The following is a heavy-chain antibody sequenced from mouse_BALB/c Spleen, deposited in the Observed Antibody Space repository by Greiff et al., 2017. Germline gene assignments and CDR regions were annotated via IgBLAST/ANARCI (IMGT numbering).Heavy chain of an antibody. D-gene: IGHD2-3*01. CDR3: TRGGDYDGYYWFAY. J-gene: IGHJ3*01. V-gene: IGHV5-6-4*01. CDR1: GFTFSSYT. Sequence: EVKLVESGGGLVKPGGSLKLSCAASGFTFSSYTMSWVRQTPEKRLEWVATISSGGSYTYYPDSVKGRFTISRDNAKNTLYLQMSSLKSEDTAMYYCTRGGDYDGYYWFAYWGQGTLVTVSA. CDR2: ISSGGSYT.